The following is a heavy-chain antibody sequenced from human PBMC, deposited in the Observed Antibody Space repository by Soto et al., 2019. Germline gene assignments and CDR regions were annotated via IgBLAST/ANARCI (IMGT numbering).Heavy chain of an antibody. J-gene: IGHJ4*02. CDR3: ARRWGTYFDF. CDR2: IYYSGST. CDR1: GGSVSSGSYY. V-gene: IGHV4-61*01. D-gene: IGHD7-27*01. Sequence: SETLSLTCTVSGGSVSSGSYYWTWIRQPPGKGLEWIGYIYYSGSTNYNPSLKSRVTISVDTSKNQFSLKLSSVTAADTAVYYCARRWGTYFDFWGQGNLVTVS.